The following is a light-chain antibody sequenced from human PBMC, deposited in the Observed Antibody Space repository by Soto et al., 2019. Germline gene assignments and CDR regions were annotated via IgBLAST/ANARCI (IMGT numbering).Light chain of an antibody. CDR2: GGS. J-gene: IGKJ1*01. CDR1: QSISNW. Sequence: DIQMTQSPSTLSAFVGDRVTITCRASQSISNWLAWYQQKPGKAPKLLIYGGSSLESGVPSRFSGSGSGTEFTLTISSLQPDDFATYYCQQYNTFWTFGQGTKVDIK. CDR3: QQYNTFWT. V-gene: IGKV1-5*01.